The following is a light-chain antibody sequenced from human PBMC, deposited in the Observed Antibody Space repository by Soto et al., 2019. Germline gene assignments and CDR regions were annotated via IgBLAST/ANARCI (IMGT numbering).Light chain of an antibody. CDR1: QSVSNR. CDR2: GAS. J-gene: IGKJ1*01. Sequence: EIVLTQSPCTLSLSPGERATLSCRASQSVSNRLAWYQQKPGQAPRLLIYGASSRATGIPDRFSGSGSGTDFTLTISRLEPEDFAVYYCKQRSNWPKTFGQGDQGGYQ. V-gene: IGKV3D-20*02. CDR3: KQRSNWPKT.